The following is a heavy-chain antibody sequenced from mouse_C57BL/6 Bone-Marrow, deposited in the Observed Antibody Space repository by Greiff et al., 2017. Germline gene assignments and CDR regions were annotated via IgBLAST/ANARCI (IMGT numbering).Heavy chain of an antibody. CDR2: ISYDGSN. Sequence: EVQLVESGPGLVKPSQSLSLTCSVTGYSITSGYYWNWIRQFPGKKLEWMGYISYDGSNNYNPSLKNRISLTLDTSKNQFFLKLNSVTTEDTATYYCAMYYYGSSPYYFDYWGQGTTLTVSS. D-gene: IGHD1-1*01. J-gene: IGHJ2*01. V-gene: IGHV3-6*01. CDR1: GYSITSGYY. CDR3: AMYYYGSSPYYFDY.